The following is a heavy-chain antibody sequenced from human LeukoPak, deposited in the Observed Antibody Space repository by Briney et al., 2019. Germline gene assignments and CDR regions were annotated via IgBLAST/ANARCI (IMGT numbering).Heavy chain of an antibody. CDR3: AKDPLYSGYVNWFDP. CDR2: ISGSGGST. Sequence: GGSLRLSCAASGFTFSSYAMSWVRQAPGKGLEWVSAISGSGGSTYYADSVKGRFTISRDNSKNTLYLQMNSLRAEDTAVYYCAKDPLYSGYVNWFDPWGQGTLVTVSS. D-gene: IGHD5-12*01. V-gene: IGHV3-23*01. J-gene: IGHJ5*02. CDR1: GFTFSSYA.